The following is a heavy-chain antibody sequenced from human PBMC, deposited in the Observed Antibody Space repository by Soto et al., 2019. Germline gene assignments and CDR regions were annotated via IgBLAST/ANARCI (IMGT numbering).Heavy chain of an antibody. D-gene: IGHD2-21*02. CDR3: ARERDIVVVTAVHHDAFDI. CDR1: GRSISSSSYY. Sequence: PSETLSLTCTVSGRSISSSSYYWGWIRQPPGKGLEWIGSIYYSGSTYYNPSLKSRVTISVDTSKNQYSLKQSSVTAADTAVYYCARERDIVVVTAVHHDAFDIWGQGTMVT. CDR2: IYYSGST. V-gene: IGHV4-39*02. J-gene: IGHJ3*02.